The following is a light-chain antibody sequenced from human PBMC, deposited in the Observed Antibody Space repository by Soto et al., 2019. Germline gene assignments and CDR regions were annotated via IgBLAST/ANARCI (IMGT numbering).Light chain of an antibody. CDR1: SSNVGANFD. J-gene: IGLJ1*01. V-gene: IGLV1-40*01. CDR2: DNN. Sequence: QPVLTQPPSVSGAPGQRITISCTGGSSNVGANFDVHWYQQLPGTAPKLLIYDNNNRPSGVPDRFSGSKSGTSASLAITGLQAEDEADYYCQSYDSSLSGYVFGTGTKLTVL. CDR3: QSYDSSLSGYV.